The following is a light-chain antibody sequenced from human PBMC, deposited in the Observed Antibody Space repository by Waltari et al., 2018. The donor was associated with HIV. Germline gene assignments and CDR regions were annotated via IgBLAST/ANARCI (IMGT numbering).Light chain of an antibody. CDR3: AAWDDSLSGSYV. V-gene: IGLV1-47*01. CDR1: SFNIGRNF. J-gene: IGLJ1*01. CDR2: RDN. Sequence: QSVLTQPPSASGTLGQRVIVSCSGSSFNIGRNFVSWYQPLPGTAPKVLIFRDNQRPSGVPDRFSGSKSGASASLAISGLRSEDEADYYCAAWDDSLSGSYVFGPGTKVTVL.